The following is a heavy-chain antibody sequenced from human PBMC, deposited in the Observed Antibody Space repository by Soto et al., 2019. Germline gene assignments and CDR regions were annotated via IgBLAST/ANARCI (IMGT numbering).Heavy chain of an antibody. Sequence: GASVKVSCKASGGTFSSYAISWVRQAPGQGLEWMGGIIPIFGTANYAQKFQGRVTITADKSTSTAYMELSSLRSEDTAVYYCAAARLGNYYYYGMDVWGQGTTVTVSS. CDR3: AAARLGNYYYYGMDV. CDR2: IIPIFGTA. CDR1: GGTFSSYA. D-gene: IGHD6-6*01. V-gene: IGHV1-69*06. J-gene: IGHJ6*02.